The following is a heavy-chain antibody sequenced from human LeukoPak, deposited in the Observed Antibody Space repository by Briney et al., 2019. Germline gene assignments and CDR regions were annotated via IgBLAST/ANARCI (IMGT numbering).Heavy chain of an antibody. V-gene: IGHV4-59*01. D-gene: IGHD5-12*01. Sequence: SETLSLTCTVSGGSISSYYWSWIRQPPGKGLEWIGYIYYSGSTNYNPSLKSRVTISVDTSKNQFSLKLSSVTAADTAVYYCARELRVDYFDYWGQGTLVTASS. CDR3: ARELRVDYFDY. J-gene: IGHJ4*02. CDR2: IYYSGST. CDR1: GGSISSYY.